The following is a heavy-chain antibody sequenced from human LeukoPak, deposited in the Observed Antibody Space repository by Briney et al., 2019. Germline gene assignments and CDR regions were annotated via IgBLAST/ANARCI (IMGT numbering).Heavy chain of an antibody. D-gene: IGHD2-2*01. J-gene: IGHJ5*02. CDR2: IYPGDSDT. Sequence: GESLKISCKGSGYSFTSYWIAWVRQMPGKGLEWMGIIYPGDSDTRYSPSFQGQVTISADKSISTTYLQWSSLKASDTAMYYCARTGSPDIVVVPAAVNWFDPWGQGTLVTVSS. CDR1: GYSFTSYW. V-gene: IGHV5-51*01. CDR3: ARTGSPDIVVVPAAVNWFDP.